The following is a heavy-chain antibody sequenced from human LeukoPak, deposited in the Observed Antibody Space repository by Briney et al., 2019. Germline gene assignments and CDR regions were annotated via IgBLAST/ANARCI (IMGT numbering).Heavy chain of an antibody. CDR2: ISGSGGST. Sequence: GGSLRLSCAASGFSFSSYAMGWVRQAPGKGLEWVSAISGSGGSTYYADSVKGRFTISRDNSKNTLYLQMNSLRAEDTAVYYCAKGGFLEGHAFDIWGQGTMVTVSS. J-gene: IGHJ3*02. CDR1: GFSFSSYA. CDR3: AKGGFLEGHAFDI. V-gene: IGHV3-23*01. D-gene: IGHD3-3*01.